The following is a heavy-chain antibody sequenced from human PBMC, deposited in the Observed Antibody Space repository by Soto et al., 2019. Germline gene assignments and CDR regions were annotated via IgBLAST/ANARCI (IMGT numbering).Heavy chain of an antibody. CDR2: IWYDGSNK. J-gene: IGHJ5*02. V-gene: IGHV3-33*01. CDR3: ARVLDKLQGINWFDP. Sequence: GGSLRLSCAASGFTFSNYAMHWVRQAPGKGLEWVAVIWYDGSNKYYADSVKGRFTISRDNSKNTLYLQMNSLRAEDTAVYYCARVLDKLQGINWFDPWGQGTLVTVSS. CDR1: GFTFSNYA. D-gene: IGHD3-3*01.